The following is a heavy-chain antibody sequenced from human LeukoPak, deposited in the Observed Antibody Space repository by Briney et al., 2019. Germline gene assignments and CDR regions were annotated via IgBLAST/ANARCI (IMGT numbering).Heavy chain of an antibody. V-gene: IGHV1-8*03. CDR2: MNPNSGNT. J-gene: IGHJ3*02. CDR1: GYTFRNYG. CDR3: AGRTVARLYAFDI. Sequence: ASVKVSCKASGYTFRNYGFSWVRQAPGQGLEWMGWMNPNSGNTGYAQKFQGRVTITRNTSISTAYMELSSLRSEDAAVYYCAGRTVARLYAFDIWGLGTMVTVSS. D-gene: IGHD6-19*01.